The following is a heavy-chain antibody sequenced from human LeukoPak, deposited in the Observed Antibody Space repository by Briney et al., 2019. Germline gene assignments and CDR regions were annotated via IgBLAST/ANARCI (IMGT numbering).Heavy chain of an antibody. CDR1: GYTFTGYY. CDR3: ARDGGDTAMGNSYYYMDV. J-gene: IGHJ6*03. CDR2: INPNSGGT. Sequence: ASVKVSCKASGYTFTGYYMHWVRQAPGQGLEWMGWINPNSGGTNYAQKFQGRVTMTRDTSISTAYMELSRLRSDDTAVYYCARDGGDTAMGNSYYYMDVWGKGTTVTVSS. D-gene: IGHD5-18*01. V-gene: IGHV1-2*02.